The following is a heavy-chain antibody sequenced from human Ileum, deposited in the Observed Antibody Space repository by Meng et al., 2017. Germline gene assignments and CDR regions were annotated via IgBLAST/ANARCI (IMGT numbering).Heavy chain of an antibody. CDR2: IYYDGSS. CDR3: AREFYVDTAMVIDS. V-gene: IGHV4-30-4*01. Sequence: QVQLQESVPGLVKPSQTLSLTCSVSNGSPINVNNYWNWIGQAPGQALEHIGYIYYDGSSYATPSLKSRVTMSIDTSTNQFSLRLDSVTAADTAVYYCAREFYVDTAMVIDSWGPGALVTVSS. D-gene: IGHD5-18*01. CDR1: NGSPINVNNY. J-gene: IGHJ4*02.